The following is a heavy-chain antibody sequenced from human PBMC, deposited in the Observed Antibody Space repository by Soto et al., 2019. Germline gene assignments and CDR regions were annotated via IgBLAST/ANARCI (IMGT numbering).Heavy chain of an antibody. CDR1: GFTFSSYW. CDR3: ARGLEVRGVIITWNSVISDNWLDP. D-gene: IGHD3-10*01. J-gene: IGHJ5*02. Sequence: GGSLRLSCAASGFTFSSYWMSWVRQAPGKGLEWVANIKQDGSEKYYVDSVKGRFTISRDNAKNSLYLQMNSLRAEDTAVYYCARGLEVRGVIITWNSVISDNWLDPWGQGTLVTVSS. V-gene: IGHV3-7*04. CDR2: IKQDGSEK.